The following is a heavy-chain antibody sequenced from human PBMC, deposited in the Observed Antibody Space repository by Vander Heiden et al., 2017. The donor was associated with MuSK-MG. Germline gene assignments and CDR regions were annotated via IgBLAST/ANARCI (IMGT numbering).Heavy chain of an antibody. CDR2: ISSSSSTI. V-gene: IGHV3-48*04. CDR3: ARDLVYYYDSSGFDY. CDR1: GFTFSSYS. Sequence: GESGGGLVQPGGSLRLSCAASGFTFSSYSMNWVRQAPGKGLEWVSYISSSSSTIYYADSVKGRFTISRDNAKNSLYLQMNSLRAEDTAVYYCARDLVYYYDSSGFDYWGQGTLVTVSS. D-gene: IGHD3-22*01. J-gene: IGHJ4*02.